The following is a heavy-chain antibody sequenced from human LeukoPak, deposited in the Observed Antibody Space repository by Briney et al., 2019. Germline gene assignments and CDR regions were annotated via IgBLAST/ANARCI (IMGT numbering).Heavy chain of an antibody. V-gene: IGHV3-53*01. Sequence: GGSLRLSCAASGFTVSSNYMSWVRQAPGKGLEWVSVIYSGGSTYYADSVKGRFTISRDNFKNTLYLQMNSLRAEDTAVYYCARTVGYSYGFFDYWGQGSLVTVSS. CDR3: ARTVGYSYGFFDY. CDR1: GFTVSSNY. CDR2: IYSGGST. J-gene: IGHJ4*02. D-gene: IGHD5-18*01.